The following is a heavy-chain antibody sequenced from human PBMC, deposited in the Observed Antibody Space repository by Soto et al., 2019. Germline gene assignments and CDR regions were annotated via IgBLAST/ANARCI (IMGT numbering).Heavy chain of an antibody. J-gene: IGHJ4*02. CDR2: IYYSGST. Sequence: QVQLQESGPGLVKPSQTLSLTCTVSGGSISSGGYYWSWIRQHPGKGLEGIGYIYYSGSTYYNPSLKSRVTISVDTSNNQFSLKLSSVTSADTAVYYCARSGYSYGPNPLLYWGQGTLVTVSS. V-gene: IGHV4-31*03. CDR1: GGSISSGGYY. CDR3: ARSGYSYGPNPLLY. D-gene: IGHD5-18*01.